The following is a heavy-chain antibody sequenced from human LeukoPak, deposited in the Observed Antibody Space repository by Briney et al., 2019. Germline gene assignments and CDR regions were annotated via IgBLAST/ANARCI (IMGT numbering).Heavy chain of an antibody. J-gene: IGHJ6*02. CDR3: ARDSRVGSGRYDYYYYGMDV. CDR1: GGSISSYY. Sequence: SETLSLTCTVSGGSISSYYWSWIRQPPGKGLEWIGYIYYSGSTNYNPSLKSRVTISVGTSKNQFSLKLSSVTAADTAVYYCARDSRVGSGRYDYYYYGMDVWGQGTTVTVSS. D-gene: IGHD6-19*01. CDR2: IYYSGST. V-gene: IGHV4-59*01.